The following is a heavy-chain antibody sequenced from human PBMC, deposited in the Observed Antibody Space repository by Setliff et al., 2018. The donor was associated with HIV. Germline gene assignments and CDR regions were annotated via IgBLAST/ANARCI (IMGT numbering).Heavy chain of an antibody. CDR2: IIPIFGTT. V-gene: IGHV1-69*13. D-gene: IGHD3-9*01. J-gene: IGHJ5*02. CDR1: GGTLNSYA. Sequence: SVKVSCKSSGGTLNSYALNWVRQAPGQGLEWMGGIIPIFGTTKYPLRFQGRVTITADSSTDTVYLEMNGLRSEDTAMYFCARDRDDSVTGHFNRFDPWGQGTLVTVSS. CDR3: ARDRDDSVTGHFNRFDP.